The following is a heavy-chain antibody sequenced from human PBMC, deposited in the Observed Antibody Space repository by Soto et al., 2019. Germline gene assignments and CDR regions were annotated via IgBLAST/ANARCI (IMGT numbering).Heavy chain of an antibody. D-gene: IGHD3-22*01. V-gene: IGHV3-11*01. CDR1: GFTFSDYY. J-gene: IGHJ4*02. Sequence: VQLVESGGGLVKPGGSLRLSCATSGFTFSDYYMSWIRQAPGKGLEWVSYISSSDNIIYYADSVKGRFTISRDNGKNSLYLQMNSLRAEDTAVYYCARDLSYYDSSGYFDYWGQGTLVTVSS. CDR2: ISSSDNII. CDR3: ARDLSYYDSSGYFDY.